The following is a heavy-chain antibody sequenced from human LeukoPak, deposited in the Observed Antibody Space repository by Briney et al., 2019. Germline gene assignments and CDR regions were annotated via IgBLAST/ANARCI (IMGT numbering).Heavy chain of an antibody. D-gene: IGHD5-12*01. Sequence: ASVKVSCKVSGYTLTELSMHWVRQAPGKGLEWMGGFDPEDGETLYAQKFQGRVTMTEDTSTDTAYMELSSLRSEDTAVYYCATEKHVDIVATGEAFDIWGQGTMVIVSS. CDR2: FDPEDGET. V-gene: IGHV1-24*01. J-gene: IGHJ3*02. CDR3: ATEKHVDIVATGEAFDI. CDR1: GYTLTELS.